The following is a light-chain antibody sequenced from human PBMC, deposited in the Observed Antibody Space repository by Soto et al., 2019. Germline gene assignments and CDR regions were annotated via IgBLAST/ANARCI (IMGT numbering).Light chain of an antibody. Sequence: DIVMTQSPLSLPVTPGEPASISCRSSQSLLHTNGNNYVDWYLQKPGQSPQLLIYLGSNRAAGVPDRFSGSGSATHFTLKISRVVADDVGVYYCMQALLAPFTFGPETKVEIK. CDR2: LGS. CDR3: MQALLAPFT. V-gene: IGKV2-28*01. J-gene: IGKJ3*01. CDR1: QSLLHTNGNNY.